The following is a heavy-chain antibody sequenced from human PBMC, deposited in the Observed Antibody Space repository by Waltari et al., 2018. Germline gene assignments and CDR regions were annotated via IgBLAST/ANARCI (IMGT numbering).Heavy chain of an antibody. V-gene: IGHV7-4-1*01. Sequence: QVHLEQSGSELKRPGASVRISCLTSGYSFTDYAINWVRQAPGQGLQWLGWGNTQTGTPTYAQGLSRRFVFSVDTSVATAYLQIDSLTTSDSAVYFCSREALVGSNTIVDYWGRGTLVTV. D-gene: IGHD1-26*01. CDR1: GYSFTDYA. CDR2: GNTQTGTP. CDR3: SREALVGSNTIVDY. J-gene: IGHJ4*02.